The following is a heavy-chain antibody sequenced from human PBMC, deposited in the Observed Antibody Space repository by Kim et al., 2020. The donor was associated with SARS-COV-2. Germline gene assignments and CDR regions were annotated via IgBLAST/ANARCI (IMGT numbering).Heavy chain of an antibody. CDR1: GFTFSSYS. D-gene: IGHD3-3*01. CDR3: ARVGDFWSGLRRRSYGMDV. CDR2: ISSSSSYI. J-gene: IGHJ6*02. Sequence: GGSLRLSCAASGFTFSSYSMNWVRQAPGKGLEWVSSISSSSSYIYYADSVKGRFTISRDNAKNSLYLQMNSLRAEDTAVYYCARVGDFWSGLRRRSYGMDVWGQGTTVTVSS. V-gene: IGHV3-21*06.